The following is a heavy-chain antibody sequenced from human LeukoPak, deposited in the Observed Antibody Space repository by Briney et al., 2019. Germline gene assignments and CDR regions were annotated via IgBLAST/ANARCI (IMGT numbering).Heavy chain of an antibody. CDR2: ISWDGGST. J-gene: IGHJ4*02. Sequence: GGSLRLSCAASGFTFDDYAMHWVRQAPGEGLEWVSLISWDGGSTYYADSVKGRFTISRDNSKNSLYLQMNSLRAEDNALYYCAKAFRITIFGVVDWGQGTLVTVSS. CDR3: AKAFRITIFGVVD. CDR1: GFTFDDYA. D-gene: IGHD3-3*01. V-gene: IGHV3-43D*03.